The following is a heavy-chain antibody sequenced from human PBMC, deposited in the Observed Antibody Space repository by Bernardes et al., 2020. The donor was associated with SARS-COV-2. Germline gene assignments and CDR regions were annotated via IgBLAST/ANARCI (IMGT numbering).Heavy chain of an antibody. CDR2: ISAYNGDT. D-gene: IGHD5-18*01. V-gene: IGHV1-18*01. CDR1: GYTFTSYG. CDR3: ATVVGYSYGGGWFGP. J-gene: IGHJ5*02. Sequence: ASVKVSCKASGYTFTSYGMSWVRQAPGQGLEWMGWISAYNGDTNYAQNLQGRVTMTTDTPTSTAYMELRSLTSDDTAVYYCATVVGYSYGGGWFGPWGQGTLVTVSS.